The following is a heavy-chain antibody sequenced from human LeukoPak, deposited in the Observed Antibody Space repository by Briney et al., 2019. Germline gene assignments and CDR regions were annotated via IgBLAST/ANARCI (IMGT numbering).Heavy chain of an antibody. CDR1: GFTFSSYW. V-gene: IGHV3-48*04. Sequence: GGSLRLSCAASGFTFSSYWIHWVRQAPGKGLEWISHITTSGSKTYYADSVKGRFTISRDNAKSSLYLQMNSLRAEDTAVYYCGRYLNYWGQGTLVTVSS. CDR3: GRYLNY. D-gene: IGHD3-10*01. CDR2: ITTSGSKT. J-gene: IGHJ4*02.